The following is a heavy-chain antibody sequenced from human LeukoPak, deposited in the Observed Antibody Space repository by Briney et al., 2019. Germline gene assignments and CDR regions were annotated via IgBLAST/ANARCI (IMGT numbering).Heavy chain of an antibody. D-gene: IGHD3-22*01. Sequence: SETLSLTCTVSGYSISSGYYWGWIRQPPGKGLEWIGSIYYSGSTYYNPSLKSRVTISVDTSKNQFSLKLSSVTAADTAVYYCARPLHPYYYDSSGYWEEAFDIWGQGTMVTVSS. CDR2: IYYSGST. CDR3: ARPLHPYYYDSSGYWEEAFDI. J-gene: IGHJ3*02. CDR1: GYSISSGYY. V-gene: IGHV4-38-2*02.